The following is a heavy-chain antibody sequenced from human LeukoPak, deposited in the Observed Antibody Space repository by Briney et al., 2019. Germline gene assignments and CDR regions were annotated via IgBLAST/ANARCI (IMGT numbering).Heavy chain of an antibody. Sequence: PSQTLSLTCTVSTGSLSSGGYYWSWIRQHPGKGLEWIGYIYYSGSTYYNPSLKSRATISVDTSKNQFSLKLSSVTAADTAVYYCARVISSWALFDYWGQGTLVSVSS. CDR1: TGSLSSGGYY. CDR3: ARVISSWALFDY. J-gene: IGHJ4*02. CDR2: IYYSGST. V-gene: IGHV4-31*03. D-gene: IGHD6-13*01.